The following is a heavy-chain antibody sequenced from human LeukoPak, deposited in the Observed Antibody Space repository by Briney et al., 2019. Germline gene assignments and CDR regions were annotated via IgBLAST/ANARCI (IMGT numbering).Heavy chain of an antibody. CDR3: ARYWRGHGYYYYGVDV. J-gene: IGHJ6*02. D-gene: IGHD3-3*01. CDR2: ISSSGST. V-gene: IGHV4-61*03. Sequence: PSETLSLTCTVSGDSVSSNSYYWTWIRQPPGKGLEWIGYISSSGSTKYNPSLESRVTISLDTSKNHFSLNLNPVTTADTAVYYCARYWRGHGYYYYGVDVWGQGTSVTVSS. CDR1: GDSVSSNSYY.